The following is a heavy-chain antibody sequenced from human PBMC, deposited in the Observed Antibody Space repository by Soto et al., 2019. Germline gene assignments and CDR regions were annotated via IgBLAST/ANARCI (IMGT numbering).Heavy chain of an antibody. Sequence: LRLSCAASGFTFSNYAMNWVRQAPGKGLEWVSAISNSFSDGNTHYADSVKGRFTISRDNDKNTVFLEMNSLRAEDTAVYYCAKVFSPEGGNYFDYWGQGTLVTVSS. CDR2: ISNSFSDGNT. CDR3: AKVFSPEGGNYFDY. V-gene: IGHV3-23*01. J-gene: IGHJ4*02. CDR1: GFTFSNYA.